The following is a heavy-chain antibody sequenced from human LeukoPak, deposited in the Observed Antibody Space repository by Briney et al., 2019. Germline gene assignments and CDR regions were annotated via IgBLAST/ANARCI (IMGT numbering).Heavy chain of an antibody. CDR3: ASIIGGPQAYFDY. D-gene: IGHD3-10*01. CDR2: IIPILGIA. Sequence: ASVKVSCKASGGTFSSYAISWVRQAPGQGLEWMGRIIPILGIANYAQKFQGRVTMTTDTSTSTAYMELRSLRSDDTAVYYCASIIGGPQAYFDYWGQGTLVTVSS. J-gene: IGHJ4*02. V-gene: IGHV1-69*04. CDR1: GGTFSSYA.